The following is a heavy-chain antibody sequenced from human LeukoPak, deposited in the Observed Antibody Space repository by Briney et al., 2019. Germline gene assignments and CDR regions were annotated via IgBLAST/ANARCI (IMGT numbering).Heavy chain of an antibody. CDR2: ISWNSGSI. D-gene: IGHD3-10*01. CDR1: GFTFDDYA. J-gene: IGHJ3*02. Sequence: PGRSLRLSCAASGFTFDDYAMHWVRQAPGKGLEWVSGISWNSGSIDYADSVKGRFTISRDNAKNSLYLQMNSLRAEDTALYYCAKGVRITMVRGAFDIWGQGTMVTVSS. CDR3: AKGVRITMVRGAFDI. V-gene: IGHV3-9*01.